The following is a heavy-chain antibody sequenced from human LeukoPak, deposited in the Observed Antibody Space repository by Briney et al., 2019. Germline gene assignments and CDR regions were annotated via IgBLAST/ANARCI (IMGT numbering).Heavy chain of an antibody. J-gene: IGHJ4*02. V-gene: IGHV3-53*01. CDR3: ATRPSIAAAEGY. Sequence: GGSLRLSCTVSGFTVSSNSMSWVRQAPGKGLEWVSFIYSDNAHYSDSVKGRFTISRDNSKNTLYLQMNSLRAEDTAVYYCATRPSIAAAEGYWGQGTLVTVSS. D-gene: IGHD6-13*01. CDR2: IYSDNA. CDR1: GFTVSSNS.